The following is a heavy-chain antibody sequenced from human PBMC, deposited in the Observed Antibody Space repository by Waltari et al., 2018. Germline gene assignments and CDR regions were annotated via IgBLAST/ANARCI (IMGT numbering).Heavy chain of an antibody. CDR3: ARDRLITYNWFDP. D-gene: IGHD3-16*01. Sequence: QVQLVQSGAEVKKPGSAVKVSCKASGATFSSHAMRWVPRAPGQGLAWMGRTIPILGIANYAQKFQGRVTITADKSTSTAYMELSSLRSEDTAVYYCARDRLITYNWFDPWGQGTLVTVSS. J-gene: IGHJ5*02. CDR1: GATFSSHA. CDR2: TIPILGIA. V-gene: IGHV1-69*04.